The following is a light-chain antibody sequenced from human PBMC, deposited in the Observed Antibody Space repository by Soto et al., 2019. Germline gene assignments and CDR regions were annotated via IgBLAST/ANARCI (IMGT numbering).Light chain of an antibody. CDR2: EDD. V-gene: IGLV2-23*01. J-gene: IGLJ1*01. CDR3: CSYTGATTFPHV. Sequence: QSVLTQPASVSGSPGQSITIPCSGASSDIGKYNVVSWYQQHPGKAPKLLIYEDDQRPSGVSSRFSGSKSGNTASLTISGLQTEDEGDYYCCSYTGATTFPHVFGTGTKVTVL. CDR1: SSDIGKYNV.